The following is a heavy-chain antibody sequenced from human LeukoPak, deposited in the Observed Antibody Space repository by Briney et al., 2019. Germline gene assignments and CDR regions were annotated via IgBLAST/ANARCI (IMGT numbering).Heavy chain of an antibody. D-gene: IGHD1-26*01. CDR3: VRGLVEATTGIFDF. J-gene: IGHJ4*02. CDR1: GFTFGAYA. CDR2: IRGNGDST. V-gene: IGHV3-23*01. Sequence: PGGSLRLSCAASGFTFGAYAMTWVREAPGKGLEWLSAIRGNGDSTFYRDSVKGRFTISRDNSKSTLHLQMNSLRAEDTAIYYCVRGLVEATTGIFDFWGQGTLVAVSS.